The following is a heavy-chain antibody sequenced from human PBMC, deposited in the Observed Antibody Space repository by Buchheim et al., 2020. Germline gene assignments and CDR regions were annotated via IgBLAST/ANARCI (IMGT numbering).Heavy chain of an antibody. V-gene: IGHV1-46*03. CDR2: INPSGGST. CDR1: GYTFTSYY. Sequence: QVQLVQSGAEVKKPGASVKVSCKASGYTFTSYYMHWVRQAPGQGLEWMGIINPSGGSTSYAQKFQGRVTMTRDTSTSTVYMELSSLRSEDTAVYYCARDGAPLFGVVTTNHYYFDYWGQGTL. CDR3: ARDGAPLFGVVTTNHYYFDY. D-gene: IGHD3-3*01. J-gene: IGHJ4*02.